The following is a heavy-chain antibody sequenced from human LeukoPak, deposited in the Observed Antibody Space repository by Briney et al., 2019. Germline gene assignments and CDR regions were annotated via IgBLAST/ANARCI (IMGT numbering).Heavy chain of an antibody. CDR2: ISSSGITI. J-gene: IGHJ4*02. V-gene: IGHV3-11*04. D-gene: IGHD2-15*01. Sequence: GGSLRLSCAASGFIFSDYCMTWIRQAPGMGLEWVSYISSSGITIYYADSVRGRFTISRDNAKNSLYLQMHSLRAEDTAVYFCVRDNPRCCGVVPANVDDYWGQGTLVTVSS. CDR3: VRDNPRCCGVVPANVDDY. CDR1: GFIFSDYC.